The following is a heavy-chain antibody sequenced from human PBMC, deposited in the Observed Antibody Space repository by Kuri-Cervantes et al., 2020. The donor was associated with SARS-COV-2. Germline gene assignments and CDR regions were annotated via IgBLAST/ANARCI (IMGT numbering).Heavy chain of an antibody. Sequence: GESLKISCVASGFTFSSYAMNWVRQAPGKGLEWVSSISNANYIYQLDSLKGRFTISKDVAKNTLYLEMNRLRAEDTAVYYCVTAYYDFWSGYYSGAFDIWGQGTMVTVSS. CDR2: ISNANYI. V-gene: IGHV3-21*01. CDR1: GFTFSSYA. CDR3: VTAYYDFWSGYYSGAFDI. J-gene: IGHJ3*02. D-gene: IGHD3-3*01.